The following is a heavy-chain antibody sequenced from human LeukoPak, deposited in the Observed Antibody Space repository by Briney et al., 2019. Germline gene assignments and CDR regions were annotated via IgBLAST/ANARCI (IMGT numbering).Heavy chain of an antibody. D-gene: IGHD6-6*01. V-gene: IGHV3-23*01. Sequence: GGSLRLSCAASGFTFSSYAMNWVRQAPGRGLEWVSGISNSGGSTYYADSVKGRFTISRDNSKSTLYLQMNSLRAEDTAVYYCAKETSSSFDYWGQGTLVTVSS. J-gene: IGHJ4*02. CDR2: ISNSGGST. CDR1: GFTFSSYA. CDR3: AKETSSSFDY.